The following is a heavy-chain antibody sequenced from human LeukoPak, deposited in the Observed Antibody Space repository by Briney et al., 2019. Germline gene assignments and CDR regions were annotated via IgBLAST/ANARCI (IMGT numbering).Heavy chain of an antibody. CDR2: IYYSGST. J-gene: IGHJ4*02. CDR3: ARQKITGTLY. CDR1: GGSISSSSYY. V-gene: IGHV4-39*01. Sequence: PSETLSLTCTVSGGSISSSSYYWGWIRQPPGKGLEWIGSIYYSGSTYYNPSLKSRDTISVDTSKNQFSLKLSSVTAADTAVYYCARQKITGTLYWGQGTLVTVSS. D-gene: IGHD1-20*01.